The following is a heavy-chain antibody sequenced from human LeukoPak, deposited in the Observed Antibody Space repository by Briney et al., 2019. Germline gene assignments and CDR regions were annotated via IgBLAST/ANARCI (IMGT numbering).Heavy chain of an antibody. CDR2: IHHSGST. CDR1: GGSFSGYY. V-gene: IGHV4-59*01. J-gene: IGHJ5*02. Sequence: SETLSLTCAVYGGSFSGYYWSWIRQPPGKGLEWIGYIHHSGSTNYNPSLKSRVTISVDTSKNQFSLKVSSVTAADTAVYYCARDYPWFDPWGQGTLVTVSS. CDR3: ARDYPWFDP.